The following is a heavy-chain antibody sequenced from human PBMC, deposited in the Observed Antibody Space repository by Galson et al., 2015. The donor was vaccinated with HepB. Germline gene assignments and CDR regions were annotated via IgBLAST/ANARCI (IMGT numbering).Heavy chain of an antibody. CDR3: ARHGGIGAAGLYYDMDV. CDR2: IYPGDSDT. D-gene: IGHD6-13*01. V-gene: IGHV5-51*01. CDR1: GYSFSSSW. Sequence: QSGAEVKEPGESLKISCKGSGYSFSSSWIGWVRQMPGKGLEWMGVIYPGDSDTRYSPSFQGQVTISADKSINTAYLQWSSLKASDSAMYYCARHGGIGAAGLYYDMDVWGQGTTVTVSS. J-gene: IGHJ6*02.